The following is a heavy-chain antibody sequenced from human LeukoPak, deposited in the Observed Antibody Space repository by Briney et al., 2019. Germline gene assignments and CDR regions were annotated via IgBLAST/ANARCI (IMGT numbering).Heavy chain of an antibody. CDR1: GDSLGKYY. Sequence: SETLSLTCHVSGDSLGKYYWTWIRQPPGKGLEWIGYVSYSGSTNYDPSLKNRVTISVDTSKNQFSLKVISMTAADTAVYYCTKSDGYGLIRICGRGTMVTVSS. V-gene: IGHV4-59*12. J-gene: IGHJ3*02. CDR2: VSYSGST. CDR3: TKSDGYGLIRI. D-gene: IGHD3-10*01.